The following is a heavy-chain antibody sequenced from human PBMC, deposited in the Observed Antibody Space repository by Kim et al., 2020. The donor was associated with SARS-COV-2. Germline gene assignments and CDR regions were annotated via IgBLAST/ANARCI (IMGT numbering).Heavy chain of an antibody. CDR2: INHSGST. Sequence: SETLSLTCAVYGGSFSGYYWSWIRQPPGKGLEWIGEINHSGSTNYNPSLKSRVTISVDTSKNQFSLKLSSVTTADTAVYYCAREGVVSGSYPYWGQGTLVTVSS. V-gene: IGHV4-34*01. CDR3: AREGVVSGSYPY. CDR1: GGSFSGYY. D-gene: IGHD3-16*02. J-gene: IGHJ4*02.